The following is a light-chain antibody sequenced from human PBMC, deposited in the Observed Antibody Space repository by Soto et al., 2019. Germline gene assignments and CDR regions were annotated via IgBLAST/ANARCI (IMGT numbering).Light chain of an antibody. Sequence: EIVLTQSPGTLSLSPGERATLSCRASQSVSSSYLAWYQQKPGQAPRLLIYGASSRATGLPDRFSGSGSGTDFTLAISRLEPEDFAGYYCQQYGSSPWTFGQGTKVDIK. CDR1: QSVSSSY. CDR2: GAS. CDR3: QQYGSSPWT. V-gene: IGKV3-20*01. J-gene: IGKJ1*01.